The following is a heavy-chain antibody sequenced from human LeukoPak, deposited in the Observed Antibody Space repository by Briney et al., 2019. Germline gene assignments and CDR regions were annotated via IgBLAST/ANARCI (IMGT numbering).Heavy chain of an antibody. V-gene: IGHV1-46*01. Sequence: ASVKVSCKSPGGTFTSYYMHWVRQAPGQGLEWMGIINPSGGSTSYAQKFQGRVTMTRDTSTSTVYMELSSLRSEDTAVYYCARNSRYGDYAYYYMDVWGKGTTVTVSS. J-gene: IGHJ6*03. D-gene: IGHD4-17*01. CDR1: GGTFTSYY. CDR3: ARNSRYGDYAYYYMDV. CDR2: INPSGGST.